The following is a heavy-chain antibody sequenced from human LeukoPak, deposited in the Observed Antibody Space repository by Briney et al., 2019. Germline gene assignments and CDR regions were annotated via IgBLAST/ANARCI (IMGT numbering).Heavy chain of an antibody. CDR1: GNSFGDYY. J-gene: IGHJ4*02. Sequence: SETLSLTCTVSGNSFGDYYWSWIRQPAGKGLEWIGRIHTSGSTNYNPSLKSRVIMSVDTSKNQFSLKLSSVTAADTAVYYCARDTYYYDSSGYSALDYWGQGTLVTVSS. CDR3: ARDTYYYDSSGYSALDY. V-gene: IGHV4-4*07. CDR2: IHTSGST. D-gene: IGHD3-22*01.